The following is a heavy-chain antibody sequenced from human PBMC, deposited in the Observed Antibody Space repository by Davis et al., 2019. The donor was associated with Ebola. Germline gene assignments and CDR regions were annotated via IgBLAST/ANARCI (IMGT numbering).Heavy chain of an antibody. CDR3: ARCPWMEVRTYYYYYGMDV. CDR1: GYTFTSYY. D-gene: IGHD5-12*01. V-gene: IGHV1-46*01. Sequence: ASVKVSCKASGYTFTSYYMHWVRQAPGQGLEWMGIINPSGDSTSYAQKFQGRVTITRDTSASTAYMELSSLRSEDTAVYYCARCPWMEVRTYYYYYGMDVWGQGTTVTVSS. J-gene: IGHJ6*02. CDR2: INPSGDST.